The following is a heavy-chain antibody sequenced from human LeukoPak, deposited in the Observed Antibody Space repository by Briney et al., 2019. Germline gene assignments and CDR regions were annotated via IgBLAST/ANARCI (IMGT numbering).Heavy chain of an antibody. V-gene: IGHV4-59*01. J-gene: IGHJ4*02. CDR3: ASGPYPAAGTDHQFDY. CDR2: IFYSGSI. D-gene: IGHD6-13*01. Sequence: SETLSLTCTVSGASISSYYWSWIRQPPGKGLEWIGYIFYSGSILYNPTLQSRVTISVDTSKNQFSLKLTSVTAADTAVYYCASGPYPAAGTDHQFDYWGQGTLVTVSS. CDR1: GASISSYY.